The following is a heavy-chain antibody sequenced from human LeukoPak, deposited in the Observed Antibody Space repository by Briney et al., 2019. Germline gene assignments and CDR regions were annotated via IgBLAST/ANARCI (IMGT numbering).Heavy chain of an antibody. Sequence: SETLSLTCAVSGVSISSSNWWSWVRQPPGKGLEWIGEINHSGSTNYNPSLKSRVTISVDTSKNQFSLKLSSVTAADTAVYYCARGGTVPNAFDIWGQGTMVTVSS. V-gene: IGHV4-4*02. CDR1: GVSISSSNW. CDR3: ARGGTVPNAFDI. D-gene: IGHD4-17*01. J-gene: IGHJ3*02. CDR2: INHSGST.